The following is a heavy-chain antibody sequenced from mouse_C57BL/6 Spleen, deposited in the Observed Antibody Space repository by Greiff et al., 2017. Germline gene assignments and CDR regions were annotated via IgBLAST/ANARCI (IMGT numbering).Heavy chain of an antibody. CDR3: TRRDYGSSYDYYAMDY. V-gene: IGHV5-12*01. J-gene: IGHJ4*01. D-gene: IGHD1-1*01. CDR1: GFTFSDYY. CDR2: ISNGGGST. Sequence: EVQVVESGGGLVQPGGSLKLSCAASGFTFSDYYMYWVRQTPEKRLEWVAYISNGGGSTYYPDTVKGRFTISRDNAKNTLYLQMSRLKSEDTAKYYCTRRDYGSSYDYYAMDYWGQGTSVTVSS.